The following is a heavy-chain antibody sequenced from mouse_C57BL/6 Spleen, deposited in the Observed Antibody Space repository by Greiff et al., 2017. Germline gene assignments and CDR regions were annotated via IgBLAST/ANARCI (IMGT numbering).Heavy chain of an antibody. D-gene: IGHD3-2*02. CDR3: VRDSSGYNYAMDY. CDR2: IRSKSNNYAT. CDR1: GFSFNTYA. J-gene: IGHJ4*01. V-gene: IGHV10-1*01. Sequence: EVQGVESGGGLVQPKGSLKLSCAASGFSFNTYAMNCVRQAPGKGLEWVARIRSKSNNYATSYADSVKDRFTISRDDSESMLYLQMNNLKTEDTAMYYCVRDSSGYNYAMDYWGQGTSVTVSS.